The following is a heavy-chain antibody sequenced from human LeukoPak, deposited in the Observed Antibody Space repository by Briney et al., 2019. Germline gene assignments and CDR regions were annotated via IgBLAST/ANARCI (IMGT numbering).Heavy chain of an antibody. CDR3: ARDRSLELLWFGEASDY. D-gene: IGHD3-10*01. V-gene: IGHV1-18*01. CDR2: ISAYNGNT. Sequence: ASVKVSCKASGYTFTSYGISWVRQAPGQGLEWMGWISAYNGNTNYAQKLQGRVTMTTDASTSTAYMELRSLRSDDTAVYYCARDRSLELLWFGEASDYWGQGTLVTVSS. J-gene: IGHJ4*02. CDR1: GYTFTSYG.